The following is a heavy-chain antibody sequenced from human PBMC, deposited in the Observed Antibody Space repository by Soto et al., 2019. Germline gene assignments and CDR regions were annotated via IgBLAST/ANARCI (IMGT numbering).Heavy chain of an antibody. J-gene: IGHJ4*02. CDR2: IYWDDDK. V-gene: IGHV2-5*02. Sequence: QITLKESGPTLVKPTQTLTLTCTFSGFSLSTSGVGVGWIRQPPGKALEWLALIYWDDDKRYSPSLKSRLTIXKXTXXNQVVLTMTNMDPVDTATYYCAHLPTRFGEYHFDYWGQGTLVTVSS. CDR1: GFSLSTSGVG. D-gene: IGHD3-10*01. CDR3: AHLPTRFGEYHFDY.